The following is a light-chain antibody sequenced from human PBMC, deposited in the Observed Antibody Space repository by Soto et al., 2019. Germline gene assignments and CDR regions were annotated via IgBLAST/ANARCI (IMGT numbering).Light chain of an antibody. CDR2: DTA. J-gene: IGKJ1*01. CDR1: QNVGTW. Sequence: EVVLTPSPATVSLSPGRRAPLSCRAIQNVGTWFAWYQQKSGQAPRLLIYDTANRATAIPARFSGSGSGTDFTLNISSLEAEDSAVYYCAQRVWPWTGGEGTKVE. CDR3: AQRVWPWT. V-gene: IGKV3-11*01.